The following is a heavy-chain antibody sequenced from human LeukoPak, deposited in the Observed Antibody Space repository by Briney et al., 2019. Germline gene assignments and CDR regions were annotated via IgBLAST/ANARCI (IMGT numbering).Heavy chain of an antibody. Sequence: GGSLRLSCAASGFTFSSYAMSWVRQAPGKGLEWVSAISGSGGSTYYADSVKGRFTISRDNSKNTLYLQMNSLRAEDTAVYYYAKDWGFSPHISIAAAGFDYWGQGTLVTVSS. V-gene: IGHV3-23*01. CDR2: ISGSGGST. CDR1: GFTFSSYA. CDR3: AKDWGFSPHISIAAAGFDY. J-gene: IGHJ4*02. D-gene: IGHD6-13*01.